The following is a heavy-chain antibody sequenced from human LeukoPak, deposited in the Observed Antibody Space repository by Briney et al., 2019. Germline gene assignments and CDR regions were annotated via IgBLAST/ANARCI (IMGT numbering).Heavy chain of an antibody. V-gene: IGHV4-61*02. D-gene: IGHD2-2*02. CDR2: IYTSGST. J-gene: IGHJ4*02. Sequence: SRTLSLTCTVSGGSISRGSYYWSWIRQPAGKGLEWIGRIYTSGSTNYNPSLKSRVTISVDTSKNLFSLKLTSVTAADTAVYYCATYCSSTNCYKSAHYWGQGTLVTVSS. CDR3: ATYCSSTNCYKSAHY. CDR1: GGSISRGSYY.